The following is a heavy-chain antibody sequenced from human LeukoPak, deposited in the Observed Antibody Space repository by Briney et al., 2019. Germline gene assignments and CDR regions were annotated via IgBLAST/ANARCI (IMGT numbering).Heavy chain of an antibody. CDR1: GFTVSSNY. D-gene: IGHD6-13*01. V-gene: IGHV3-53*01. CDR3: ARERGDQKLALIHYYMDV. Sequence: GGSLRLSCAASGFTVSSNYMSWVRQAPGKGLEWVSVIYSGGSTYYADSVKGRFTISRDNSKNTLYHQMNSLRAEDTAVYYCARERGDQKLALIHYYMDVWGKGTTVTISS. J-gene: IGHJ6*03. CDR2: IYSGGST.